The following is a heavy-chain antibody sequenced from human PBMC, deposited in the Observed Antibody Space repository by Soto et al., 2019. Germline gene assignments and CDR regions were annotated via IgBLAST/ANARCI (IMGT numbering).Heavy chain of an antibody. CDR2: IKQDGSEK. D-gene: IGHD4-17*01. V-gene: IGHV3-7*01. CDR1: GFTFSSYW. Sequence: GGSLRLSCAASGFTFSSYWMSWVRQAPGKGLEWVANIKQDGSEKYYVDSVKGRFTISRDNAKNSLYLQMNSLRAEDTAVYYCATDLKTTVTTYYFDYWGQGTLVTVSS. CDR3: ATDLKTTVTTYYFDY. J-gene: IGHJ4*02.